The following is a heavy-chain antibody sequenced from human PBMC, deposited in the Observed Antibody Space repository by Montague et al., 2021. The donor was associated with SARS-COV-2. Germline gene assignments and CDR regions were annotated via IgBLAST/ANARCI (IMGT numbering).Heavy chain of an antibody. V-gene: IGHV3-33*01. CDR1: GFTFSSYG. CDR2: IRYDGSNK. CDR3: ARVLSYYGMDV. D-gene: IGHD3-10*01. J-gene: IGHJ6*02. Sequence: SLRLYCAASGFTFSSYGMHWVRQAPGKGLEWVAVIRYDGSNKNYADSVKGRFTISRDNSKNTLYLQMNSLRAEDTAVYYCARVLSYYGMDVWGQGTTVTVSS.